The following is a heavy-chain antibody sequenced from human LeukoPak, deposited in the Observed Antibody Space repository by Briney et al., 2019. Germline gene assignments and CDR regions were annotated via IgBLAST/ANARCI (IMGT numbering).Heavy chain of an antibody. D-gene: IGHD3-22*01. CDR1: GFTFSSYA. CDR3: AKSKNYYDSSGQGGGTY. CDR2: ISGSGGST. J-gene: IGHJ4*02. Sequence: GGSLRLSCAASGFTFSSYAMSWVRQAPGKRLEWVSAISGSGGSTYYADSVKGRFTISRDNSKNTLYLQMNSLRAEDTAVYYCAKSKNYYDSSGQGGGTYWGQGTLVTVSS. V-gene: IGHV3-23*01.